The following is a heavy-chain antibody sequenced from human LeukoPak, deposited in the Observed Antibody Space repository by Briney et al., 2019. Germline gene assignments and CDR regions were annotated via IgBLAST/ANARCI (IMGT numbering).Heavy chain of an antibody. Sequence: GGSLRLSCAASGFTFSSYGMSWVRQAPGKGLEWVSAIRGSGGSTYYADSVKGRFTISRDNSKNTLYLEMDSLRVEDTAVYYCANGYSCIRGYTYNWFDPWGQGTLVTVSS. V-gene: IGHV3-23*01. CDR3: ANGYSCIRGYTYNWFDP. CDR1: GFTFSSYG. CDR2: IRGSGGST. D-gene: IGHD3-16*02. J-gene: IGHJ5*02.